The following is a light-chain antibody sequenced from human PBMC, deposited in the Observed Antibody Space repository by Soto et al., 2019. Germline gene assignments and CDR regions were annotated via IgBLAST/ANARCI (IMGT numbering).Light chain of an antibody. J-gene: IGLJ1*01. CDR3: TSYTTTGTYV. Sequence: QSALTQPASVSGSPGQSITISCTGASSDLGDYNYVSWYQQHPGKAPKLMIYDVSSRPSGVSDRFSGSKSGNTASLTISGLEDEDEAEYYCTSYTTTGTYVFATGTKVTVL. CDR2: DVS. V-gene: IGLV2-14*03. CDR1: SSDLGDYNY.